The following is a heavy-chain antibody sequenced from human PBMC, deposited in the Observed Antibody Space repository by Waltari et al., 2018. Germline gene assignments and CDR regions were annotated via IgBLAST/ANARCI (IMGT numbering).Heavy chain of an antibody. D-gene: IGHD3-3*01. Sequence: EVQLVESGGGLVKPGGSLRLSCAASGFTFSSYSMNWVRPAPGTGLEWVSSISSSSSYIYYADSVKGRVTISRDNAKNSLYLQMNSLRAEDTAVYYCARDRTIFGVGYQGPGMDVWGQGTTVTVSS. CDR2: ISSSSSYI. CDR3: ARDRTIFGVGYQGPGMDV. CDR1: GFTFSSYS. J-gene: IGHJ6*02. V-gene: IGHV3-21*01.